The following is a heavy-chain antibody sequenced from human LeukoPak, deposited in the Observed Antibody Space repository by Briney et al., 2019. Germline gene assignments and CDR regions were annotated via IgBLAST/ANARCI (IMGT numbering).Heavy chain of an antibody. D-gene: IGHD2-2*01. V-gene: IGHV1-18*01. Sequence: ASVKVSCKASGYTFSSYGISWVRQAPGQGLEWMGWISAYNGNTNYAQKLQGRATMTTDTSTSTAYMELRSLRSDDTAVYYCARDLTGRIVVVPAAKDDYWGQGTLVTVSS. CDR2: ISAYNGNT. J-gene: IGHJ4*02. CDR1: GYTFSSYG. CDR3: ARDLTGRIVVVPAAKDDY.